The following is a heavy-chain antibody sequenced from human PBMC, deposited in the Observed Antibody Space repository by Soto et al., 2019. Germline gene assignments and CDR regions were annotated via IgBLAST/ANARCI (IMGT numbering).Heavy chain of an antibody. CDR1: GFSFSDYA. CDR3: AKRSPYSSGWYSPIFDY. CDR2: ISESGGST. J-gene: IGHJ4*02. D-gene: IGHD6-13*01. V-gene: IGHV3-23*01. Sequence: PGGSLRLSCAASGFSFSDYAMSWVRQAPGKGLEWVSVISESGGSTHYADSVRGRFTVSRDNSKNSLSLRVNSLRDEDTAVYFCAKRSPYSSGWYSPIFDYWGQGALVTVSS.